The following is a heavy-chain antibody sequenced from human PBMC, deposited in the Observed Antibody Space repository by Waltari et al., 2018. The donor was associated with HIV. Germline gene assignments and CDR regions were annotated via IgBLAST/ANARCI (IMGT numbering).Heavy chain of an antibody. V-gene: IGHV3-48*04. J-gene: IGHJ4*02. CDR2: ISNSGNTI. CDR1: GFSFSSYS. Sequence: EVQLVESGGDLVQPGGSLRLSCAASGFSFSSYSMNWVRQAPGKVLEWISYISNSGNTIDDADSVKGRFTISRDNAKNSLSLQMHSLRAEDTAVYYCARARGYSYGYEDYWGQGALVTVSS. CDR3: ARARGYSYGYEDY. D-gene: IGHD5-18*01.